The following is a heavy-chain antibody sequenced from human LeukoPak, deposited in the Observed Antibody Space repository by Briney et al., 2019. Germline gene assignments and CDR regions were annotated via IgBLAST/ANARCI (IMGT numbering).Heavy chain of an antibody. Sequence: GESLKISCKGSGYSFTSYWIGCVRQMPGKGLEWMGIIYPGDSDTRYSPSFQGQVTISADKSISTAYLQWSSLKASDTAMYYCARRHSHPIGAFDYWGQGTLVTVSS. CDR2: IYPGDSDT. CDR1: GYSFTSYW. J-gene: IGHJ4*02. CDR3: ARRHSHPIGAFDY. V-gene: IGHV5-51*01.